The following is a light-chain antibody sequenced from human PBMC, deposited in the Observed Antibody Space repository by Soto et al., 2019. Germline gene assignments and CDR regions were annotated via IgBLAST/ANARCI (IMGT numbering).Light chain of an antibody. V-gene: IGLV2-23*01. CDR1: SSNVGTYDL. CDR3: CSFAVGAAVV. J-gene: IGLJ2*01. Sequence: QSALTQPASVSASPGQSITISCTGTSSNVGTYDLVSWYQHHPDKAPKLIIYEGTKRPSGISSRFSGSKSGNTASLTISGLQGEDDADYYCCSFAVGAAVVFGGGTKVTVL. CDR2: EGT.